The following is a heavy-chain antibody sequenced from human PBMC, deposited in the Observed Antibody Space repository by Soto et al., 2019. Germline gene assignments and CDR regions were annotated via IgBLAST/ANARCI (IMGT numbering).Heavy chain of an antibody. CDR2: ISAYNGNT. CDR1: GYTFTSYG. Sequence: QVQLVQSGAEVKKPGASVKVSCKASGYTFTSYGISWVRQAPGQGLEWMGWISAYNGNTNYAQKLQGRVTMTTDTSTSTAYMELRSLRSDDMAVNYCARGLELRPSHHYGMDVWGQGTTVTVSS. CDR3: ARGLELRPSHHYGMDV. V-gene: IGHV1-18*03. D-gene: IGHD1-7*01. J-gene: IGHJ6*02.